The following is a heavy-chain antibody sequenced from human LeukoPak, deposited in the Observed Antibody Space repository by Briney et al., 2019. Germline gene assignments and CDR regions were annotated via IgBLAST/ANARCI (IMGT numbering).Heavy chain of an antibody. D-gene: IGHD3-3*01. CDR2: INPSDGST. V-gene: IGHV1-46*01. J-gene: IGHJ4*02. Sequence: GASVKVSCKASGYTFTSYYMHWVRQAPGQGLEWLGIINPSDGSTTYAQKFQGRVTMTRDTSTSTVYMELSSLRSEGTAVYYCARVLDRWSGYFDYWGQGTLVTVSS. CDR3: ARVLDRWSGYFDY. CDR1: GYTFTSYY.